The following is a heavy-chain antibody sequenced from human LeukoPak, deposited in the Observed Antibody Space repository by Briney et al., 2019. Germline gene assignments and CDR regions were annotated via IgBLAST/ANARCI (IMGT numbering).Heavy chain of an antibody. CDR2: IYYSGST. J-gene: IGHJ5*02. V-gene: IGHV4-31*03. CDR1: GGSISSGGYY. D-gene: IGHD2-2*01. CDR3: AREKGGYCSSTSCYQFDP. Sequence: PSETLSLTCTVSGGSISSGGYYWSWIRQHPGKGLEWIGYIYYSGSTYYNPSLKSRVTISVDTSKNQFSLKLSSVTAADTAVYYCAREKGGYCSSTSCYQFDPWGQGTLVTVSS.